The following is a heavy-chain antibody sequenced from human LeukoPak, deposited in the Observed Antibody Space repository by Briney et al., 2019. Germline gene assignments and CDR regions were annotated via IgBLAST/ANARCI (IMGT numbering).Heavy chain of an antibody. V-gene: IGHV1-18*04. CDR1: GYTFTGYY. J-gene: IGHJ4*02. D-gene: IGHD3-22*01. CDR3: ARDKQYYDSSGPDF. CDR2: ISADNGIT. Sequence: ASVKVSCKASGYTFTGYYMHWVRQAPGRGLEWMGWISADNGITNYAQKVQGRVTMTTDTSTTTAYMELRSLRSDDTAVYFCARDKQYYDSSGPDFWGQGALVTVSS.